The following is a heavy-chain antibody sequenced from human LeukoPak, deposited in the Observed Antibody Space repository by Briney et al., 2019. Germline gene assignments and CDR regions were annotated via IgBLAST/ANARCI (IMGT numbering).Heavy chain of an antibody. J-gene: IGHJ5*02. D-gene: IGHD6-19*01. V-gene: IGHV4-39*07. CDR2: IYYSGST. Sequence: PSQTLSLTCTVSGGSISSGGYYWGWIRQPPGKGLEWIGSIYYSGSTYYNPSLKSRVTISVDTSKNQFSLKLSSVTAADTAVYYCASVRGYSSGWYASGFDPWGQGTLVTVSS. CDR1: GGSISSGGYY. CDR3: ASVRGYSSGWYASGFDP.